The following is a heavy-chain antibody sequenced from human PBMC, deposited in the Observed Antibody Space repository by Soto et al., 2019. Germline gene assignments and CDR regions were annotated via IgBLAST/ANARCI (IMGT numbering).Heavy chain of an antibody. CDR3: ARVRALGIEVAGPVGGPYFDY. V-gene: IGHV4-61*01. CDR2: IYYSGST. J-gene: IGHJ4*02. Sequence: SETLSLTCTVSGGSVSSGSYYWSWIRQPPGKGLEWIGYIYYSGSTNYNPSLKSRVTISVDTSKNQFSLKLSSVTAADTAVYYCARVRALGIEVAGPVGGPYFDYWGQGTLVTVSS. CDR1: GGSVSSGSYY. D-gene: IGHD6-19*01.